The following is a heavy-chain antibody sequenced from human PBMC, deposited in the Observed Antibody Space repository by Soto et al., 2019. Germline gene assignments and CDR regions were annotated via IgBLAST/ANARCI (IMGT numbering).Heavy chain of an antibody. Sequence: SVKVSGEAAEGTRSSFGISWVRQVRGQGLEWMGSVIPLYGTTNYAQRFRDRVAFIADDSTNMIYMELMSLRSDDTAIYYCARDIPTYYDSSFDWSDPWGQGVLVTVSS. V-gene: IGHV1-69*13. D-gene: IGHD3-16*01. CDR2: VIPLYGTT. CDR3: ARDIPTYYDSSFDWSDP. J-gene: IGHJ5*02. CDR1: EGTRSSFG.